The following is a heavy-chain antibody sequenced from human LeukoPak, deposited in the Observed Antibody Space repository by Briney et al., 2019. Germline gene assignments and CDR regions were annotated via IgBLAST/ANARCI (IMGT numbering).Heavy chain of an antibody. CDR1: GYSFTSYW. CDR2: IYPGDSDT. J-gene: IGHJ3*02. CDR3: ASIIAGGYSYGLGGTTFDI. V-gene: IGHV5-51*01. Sequence: GESLKISCRGSGYSFTSYWIGWVRQMPGKGLEWMGIIYPGDSDTRYSPSFQGQVTISADKSISTAYLQWSSLKASDTAMYYCASIIAGGYSYGLGGTTFDIWGQGTMVTVSS. D-gene: IGHD5-18*01.